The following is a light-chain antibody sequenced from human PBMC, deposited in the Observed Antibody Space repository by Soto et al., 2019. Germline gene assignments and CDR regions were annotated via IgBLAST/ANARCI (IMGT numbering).Light chain of an antibody. V-gene: IGKV1-33*01. J-gene: IGKJ4*01. CDR3: QQYDSLPT. CDR2: GAS. CDR1: HDITNY. Sequence: DIQMTQSPSSLSASVGDRVTITCQASHDITNYLNWYQQKPGKGPRLLIYGASNLETGVPSRFSGSGFGTDFSFTISSLQPEDFATYYCQQYDSLPTFGGGTKGELK.